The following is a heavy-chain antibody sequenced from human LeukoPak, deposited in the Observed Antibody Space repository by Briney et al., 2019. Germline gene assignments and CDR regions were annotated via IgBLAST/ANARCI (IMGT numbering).Heavy chain of an antibody. CDR2: IYYSGST. J-gene: IGHJ5*02. V-gene: IGHV4-30-4*08. D-gene: IGHD6-13*01. CDR3: ARSYSSWYPWVANWFDP. Sequence: PSETLSLTCTVSGGSISSGDYYWSWIRQPPGKGLEWIGYIYYSGSTYYNPSLKSRVTISVDTSKNQFSLKLSSVTAADTAVYYCARSYSSWYPWVANWFDPWGQGTLVTVSS. CDR1: GGSISSGDYY.